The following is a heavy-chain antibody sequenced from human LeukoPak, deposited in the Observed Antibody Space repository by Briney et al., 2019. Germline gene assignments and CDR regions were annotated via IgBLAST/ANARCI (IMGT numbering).Heavy chain of an antibody. V-gene: IGHV3-23*01. J-gene: IGHJ6*02. CDR3: ARVRDSGYYDFWSGYYGRNYYYYGMDV. Sequence: GGSLRLSCAASGFTFSSYAMTWVRQAPGKGLEWVSGISAGDGTTYYADSVKGRFTISRDNAKNSLYLQMNSLRAEDTAVYYCARVRDSGYYDFWSGYYGRNYYYYGMDVWGQGTTVTVSS. CDR2: ISAGDGTT. D-gene: IGHD3-3*01. CDR1: GFTFSSYA.